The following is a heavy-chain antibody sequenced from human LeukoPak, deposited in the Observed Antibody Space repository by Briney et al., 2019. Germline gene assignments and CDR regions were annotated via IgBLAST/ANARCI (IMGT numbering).Heavy chain of an antibody. Sequence: CVALRLSCAVSRCSFSNYAMSWVRQAPGQGLEWVSTVSGSGGSTYYADSVKGRFTISRDNYKHTLYLQMNSLRAEDTAVYYCAKRISPSPYSSGWYLDYWGQGTLVTVSS. CDR3: AKRISPSPYSSGWYLDY. CDR1: RCSFSNYA. V-gene: IGHV3-23*01. J-gene: IGHJ4*02. CDR2: VSGSGGST. D-gene: IGHD6-25*01.